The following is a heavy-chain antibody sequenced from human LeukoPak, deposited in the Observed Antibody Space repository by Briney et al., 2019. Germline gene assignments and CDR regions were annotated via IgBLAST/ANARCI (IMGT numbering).Heavy chain of an antibody. J-gene: IGHJ4*02. CDR3: ARDQGGLYDFWSGYEDNYFDY. CDR2: ISSSSSTI. V-gene: IGHV3-48*02. Sequence: GGSLRLSCAASGFTFSSYSMNWVRQAPGKGLEWVSYISSSSSTIYYADSVKGRFTISRDNAKNSLYLQMNSLRDEDTAVYYCARDQGGLYDFWSGYEDNYFDYWGQGTLVTVSS. CDR1: GFTFSSYS. D-gene: IGHD3-3*01.